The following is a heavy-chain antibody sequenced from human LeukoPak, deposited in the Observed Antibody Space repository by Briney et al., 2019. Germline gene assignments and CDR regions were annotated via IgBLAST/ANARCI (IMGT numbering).Heavy chain of an antibody. D-gene: IGHD2-2*01. CDR2: ISYDGSNK. Sequence: GGSLRLSCAASGFTFSSYGMHWVRQAPGKGLEWVAVISYDGSNKYYADSVKGRFTISRDNSKNTLYLQMNSLRAEDTAVYYCARGYVVVPAAMGLWGRGTLVTVSS. CDR3: ARGYVVVPAAMGL. CDR1: GFTFSSYG. V-gene: IGHV3-30*03. J-gene: IGHJ4*02.